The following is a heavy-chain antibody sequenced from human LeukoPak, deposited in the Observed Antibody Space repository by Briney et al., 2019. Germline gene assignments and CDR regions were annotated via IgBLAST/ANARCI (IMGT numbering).Heavy chain of an antibody. J-gene: IGHJ6*03. CDR1: GGTFSSYA. CDR2: IIPIFGTA. Sequence: ASVKVSCKASGGTFSSYAISWVRQAPGQGLEWMGGIIPIFGTANYAQKFQGRVTITTDESTSTAYMELSSLRSEDTAVYYCARGGTTGTTSYYYYMDVWGKGTTVTVSS. D-gene: IGHD1-1*01. V-gene: IGHV1-69*05. CDR3: ARGGTTGTTSYYYYMDV.